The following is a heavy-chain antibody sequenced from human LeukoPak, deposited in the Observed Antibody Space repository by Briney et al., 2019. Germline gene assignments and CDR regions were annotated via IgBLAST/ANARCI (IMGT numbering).Heavy chain of an antibody. CDR1: GFTFSDYY. J-gene: IGHJ4*02. CDR2: ISKSSSST. CDR3: ARVRSSGSPLDY. V-gene: IGHV3-11*05. D-gene: IGHD3-10*01. Sequence: GGSLRLSCAASGFTFSDYYMSWIRQATGKGLEWVSYISKSSSSTNYADSVKGRFSISRDNAKNSLYLQLNSLTVEDTAVYYCARVRSSGSPLDYWGQGTLVTVSS.